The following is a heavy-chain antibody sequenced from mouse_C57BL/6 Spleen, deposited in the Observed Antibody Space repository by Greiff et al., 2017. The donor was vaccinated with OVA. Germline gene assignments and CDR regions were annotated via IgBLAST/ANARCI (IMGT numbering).Heavy chain of an antibody. V-gene: IGHV1-69*01. CDR3: ARDGIPRFDY. D-gene: IGHD1-1*01. J-gene: IGHJ2*01. CDR1: GYTFTSYW. Sequence: QVQLQQSGAELVMPGASVKLSCKASGYTFTSYWMHWVKQRPGQGLEWIGEIDPSDSYTNYNQKFKGKSTLTVDKSSSTAYMQLSSLTSEDSAVYYCARDGIPRFDYWGQGTTLTVSS. CDR2: IDPSDSYT.